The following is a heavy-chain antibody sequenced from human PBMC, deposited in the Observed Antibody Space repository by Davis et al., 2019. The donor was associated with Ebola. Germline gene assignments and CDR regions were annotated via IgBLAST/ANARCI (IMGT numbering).Heavy chain of an antibody. CDR1: GASVSSNSYY. D-gene: IGHD3-22*01. CDR2: VYYSGST. Sequence: SETLSLTCTVSGASVSSNSYYWNWIRQPPGKGLEWIGYVYYSGSTNYNPSLKSRVTISVDTSKNQFSLKLSSVTAADTAVYYCARVYYYDSSGYYWGYYFDYWGQGTLVTVSS. V-gene: IGHV4-61*01. CDR3: ARVYYYDSSGYYWGYYFDY. J-gene: IGHJ4*02.